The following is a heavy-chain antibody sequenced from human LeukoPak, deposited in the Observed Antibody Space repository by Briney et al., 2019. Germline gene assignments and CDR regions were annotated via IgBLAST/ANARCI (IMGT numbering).Heavy chain of an antibody. V-gene: IGHV3-72*01. CDR3: AREWDSGSYYLGYFDY. D-gene: IGHD1-26*01. CDR2: IRNKANSYTP. Sequence: GGPLRLSCAASGFTYSDHYMVWVRPAPGKGLEWFGRIRNKANSYTPEYAASVKGRFTISRDGSKNSLYLQMNSLKCEDTAVYYCAREWDSGSYYLGYFDYWGQGTLVTVSS. J-gene: IGHJ4*02. CDR1: GFTYSDHY.